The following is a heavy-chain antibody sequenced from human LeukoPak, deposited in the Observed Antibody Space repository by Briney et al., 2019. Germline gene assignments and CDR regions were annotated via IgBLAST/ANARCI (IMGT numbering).Heavy chain of an antibody. J-gene: IGHJ6*03. CDR2: MNPNSGNT. D-gene: IGHD6-19*01. Sequence: ASVRVSCKASGYTFTSYDINWVRQATGQGLEWMGWMNPNSGNTGYAQKFQGRVTMTRNTSISTAYMELSSLRSEDTAVYYCAREGAVAGTAYYYYYYMDVWGKGTTVTISS. CDR1: GYTFTSYD. CDR3: AREGAVAGTAYYYYYYMDV. V-gene: IGHV1-8*01.